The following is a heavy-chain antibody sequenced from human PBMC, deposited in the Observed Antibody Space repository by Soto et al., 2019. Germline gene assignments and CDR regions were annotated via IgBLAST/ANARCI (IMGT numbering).Heavy chain of an antibody. J-gene: IGHJ4*02. Sequence: QVHLQESGPGLVKPSETLSLTCTVSGDSISTDYWSWIRQSPGKGLEWIGFIYYGGTTNYNPSLTRRVTFSVDTPKNQFSRKLSSVTAADPAVYYCATNCNWGSLVHWGQGTLVTVSS. D-gene: IGHD7-27*01. CDR1: GDSISTDY. CDR2: IYYGGTT. V-gene: IGHV4-59*08. CDR3: ATNCNWGSLVH.